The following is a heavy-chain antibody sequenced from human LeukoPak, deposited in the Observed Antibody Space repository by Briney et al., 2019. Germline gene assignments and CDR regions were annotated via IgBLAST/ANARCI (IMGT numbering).Heavy chain of an antibody. CDR2: IKQDGSEK. CDR1: GFTFSSYW. CDR3: ARERITYYYDSSGYTFDY. Sequence: GGSLRLSCAASGFTFSSYWMSWVRQAPGKGLEWVANIKQDGSEKYYVDSVKGRFTISRDSAKNSLYLQMNSLRAEDTAVYYCARERITYYYDSSGYTFDYWGQGTLVTVSS. D-gene: IGHD3-22*01. V-gene: IGHV3-7*01. J-gene: IGHJ4*02.